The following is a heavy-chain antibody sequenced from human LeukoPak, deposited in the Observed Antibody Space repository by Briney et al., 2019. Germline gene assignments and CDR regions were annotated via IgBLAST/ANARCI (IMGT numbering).Heavy chain of an antibody. CDR3: ARLLTYYYGSGTQYNWFNP. Sequence: GGSLRLSCAASGFTFSSYEMNWVRQAPGKGLEWVSYISSSGSTIYYADSVKGRFTISRDNAKNSLYLQMNSLRAEDTAVYYCARLLTYYYGSGTQYNWFNPWGQGTLVTVSS. CDR2: ISSSGSTI. J-gene: IGHJ5*02. V-gene: IGHV3-48*03. CDR1: GFTFSSYE. D-gene: IGHD3-10*01.